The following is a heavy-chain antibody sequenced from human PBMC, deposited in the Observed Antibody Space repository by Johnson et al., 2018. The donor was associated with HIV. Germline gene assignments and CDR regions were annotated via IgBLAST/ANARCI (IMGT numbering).Heavy chain of an antibody. D-gene: IGHD2-15*01. CDR1: GFTVSNKY. V-gene: IGHV3-66*01. CDR2: IYSGGST. Sequence: MLLVESGGGVVQPRRSLRLSCAASGFTVSNKYMTWVRQSPWQGLEWVSVIYSGGSTYYADSVKGRFTISRDNSKNTLYLQMNSLRAEDTAVYYCARACSGGSCYEEKSPDAFDIWGQGTLVTVSS. J-gene: IGHJ3*02. CDR3: ARACSGGSCYEEKSPDAFDI.